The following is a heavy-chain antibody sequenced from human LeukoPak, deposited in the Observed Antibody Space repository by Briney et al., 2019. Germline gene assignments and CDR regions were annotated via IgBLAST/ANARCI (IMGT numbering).Heavy chain of an antibody. D-gene: IGHD2-8*01. V-gene: IGHV4-4*07. CDR3: AGLGGYCTNAVCYSTFDI. Sequence: SETLSLTCTVSGGSISSYYWSWIRQPAGKGLGWIGRIYISGSTNYNLSLKSRVTMSVDTSKNQFSLRLSSVTAADTAVYFCAGLGGYCTNAVCYSTFDIWGQGTMVTVSS. CDR1: GGSISSYY. CDR2: IYISGST. J-gene: IGHJ3*02.